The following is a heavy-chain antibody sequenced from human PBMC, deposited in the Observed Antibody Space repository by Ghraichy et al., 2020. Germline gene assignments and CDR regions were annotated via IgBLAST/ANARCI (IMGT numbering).Heavy chain of an antibody. CDR1: GYTFSSYD. J-gene: IGHJ4*02. D-gene: IGHD3-10*01. Sequence: ASVKVSCKAIGYTFSSYDISWVRQAPGQGLEWVGWVGAYTDNTNYAQNVRGRVTMIMDSSTSTAYMELRSLRSDDTAVYYCVRIGIGSGTYPAFDYWGPGTLVTVSS. CDR3: VRIGIGSGTYPAFDY. CDR2: VGAYTDNT. V-gene: IGHV1-18*01.